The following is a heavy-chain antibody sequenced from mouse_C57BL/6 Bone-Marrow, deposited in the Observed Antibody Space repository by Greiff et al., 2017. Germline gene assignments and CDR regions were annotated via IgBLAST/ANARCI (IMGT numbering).Heavy chain of an antibody. CDR3: ARVNWDRWYFDV. V-gene: IGHV1-26*01. CDR2: INPNNGGT. D-gene: IGHD4-1*01. J-gene: IGHJ1*03. CDR1: GYTFTDYY. Sequence: EVKLQQSGPELVKPGASVKISCKASGYTFTDYYMNWVKQSHGKSLEWIGDINPNNGGTSYNQKFKGKATLTVDKSSSTAYMELRSLTSEDSAVYYCARVNWDRWYFDVGGTGTTVTVSS.